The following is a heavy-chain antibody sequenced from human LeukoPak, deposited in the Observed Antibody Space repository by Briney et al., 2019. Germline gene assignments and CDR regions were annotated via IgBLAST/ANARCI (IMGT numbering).Heavy chain of an antibody. D-gene: IGHD5-18*01. CDR2: ISGSGDNT. Sequence: PGGSLRLSCAASGFSFSYHAMSWVRQAPGKGLGWVSAISGSGDNTYYADSVKGRFTISRDNSKNTLFLQVNSLRAEDTAVYYCAKDWAGGNPGYHFEYWGQGTLVTVSP. J-gene: IGHJ4*02. CDR1: GFSFSYHA. CDR3: AKDWAGGNPGYHFEY. V-gene: IGHV3-23*01.